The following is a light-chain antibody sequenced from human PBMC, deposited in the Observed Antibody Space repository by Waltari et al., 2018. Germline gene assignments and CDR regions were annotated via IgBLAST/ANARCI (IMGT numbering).Light chain of an antibody. Sequence: GDRVTISCRASQLISTYVNWYQQIPGKAPRLLIYGASSLHDGVSRRFSGSGSGTAFTLTISSLQPEDFAVYYCQQSYTFPRTFGQGTRVEL. J-gene: IGKJ1*01. V-gene: IGKV1-39*01. CDR1: QLISTY. CDR3: QQSYTFPRT. CDR2: GAS.